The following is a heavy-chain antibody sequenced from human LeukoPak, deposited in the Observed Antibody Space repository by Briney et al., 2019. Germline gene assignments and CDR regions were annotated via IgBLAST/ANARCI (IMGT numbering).Heavy chain of an antibody. CDR2: IDWDDDK. CDR3: ARHDSSGYAALTD. Sequence: GSGPTLVNPPQPLTLTCTFAGISLSTSGMRVSWIRQPPGKALEWRARIDWDDDKFYSTSLKTMLTISNDTSKNQVVLTMTNMDPVDTATYYCARHDSSGYAALTDWGQGTLVTVSS. D-gene: IGHD3-22*01. CDR1: GISLSTSGMR. V-gene: IGHV2-70*04. J-gene: IGHJ4*02.